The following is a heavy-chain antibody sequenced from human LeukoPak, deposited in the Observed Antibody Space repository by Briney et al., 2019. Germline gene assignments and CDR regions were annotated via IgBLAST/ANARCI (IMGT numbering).Heavy chain of an antibody. CDR3: ARSRAFNSGAFDP. D-gene: IGHD1-26*01. V-gene: IGHV4-59*01. CDR1: GGSISNFY. J-gene: IGHJ5*02. Sequence: SETLSLTCTVSGGSISNFYWSWIRQPPGKGLEWIGYIHYSGSTNYTPSLKSRVTISLDTSKNQFSLKLTSVTAADTAVYYCARSRAFNSGAFDPWGQGSLVTVSS. CDR2: IHYSGST.